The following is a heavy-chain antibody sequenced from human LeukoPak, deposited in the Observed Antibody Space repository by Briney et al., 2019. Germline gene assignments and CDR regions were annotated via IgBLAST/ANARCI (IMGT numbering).Heavy chain of an antibody. Sequence: TGGSLRLSCAASGFSFRSFEMSWVRQAPGKGPECIAYISSGAGTIYHADSVKGRFTISRDNANNSLYLQMNGLRAEDTAIYYCARSTELSDPYFYYGMDVWGQGTTVTVSS. J-gene: IGHJ6*02. CDR2: ISSGAGTI. D-gene: IGHD1-26*01. CDR1: GFSFRSFE. CDR3: ARSTELSDPYFYYGMDV. V-gene: IGHV3-48*03.